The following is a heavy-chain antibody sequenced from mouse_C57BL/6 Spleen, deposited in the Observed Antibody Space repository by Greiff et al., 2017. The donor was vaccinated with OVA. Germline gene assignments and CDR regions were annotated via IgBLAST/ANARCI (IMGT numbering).Heavy chain of an antibody. CDR1: GYTFTSYW. J-gene: IGHJ2*01. D-gene: IGHD2-3*01. CDR3: ARRWLRDY. V-gene: IGHV1-50*01. CDR2: IDPSDSYT. Sequence: QVQLQQPGAELVKPGASVKLSCKASGYTFTSYWMQWVKQRPGRGLEWIGEIDPSDSYTNYNQKFKGKATLTVDTSSSTAYMQLSSLTSEDSAVSYCARRWLRDYWGQGTTLTVSS.